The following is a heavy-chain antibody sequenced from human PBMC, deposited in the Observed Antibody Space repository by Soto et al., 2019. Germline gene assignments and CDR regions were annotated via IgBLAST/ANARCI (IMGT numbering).Heavy chain of an antibody. J-gene: IGHJ3*02. CDR3: TTTTAYYDFWSGYSPDAFDI. CDR2: IRSKANSYAT. D-gene: IGHD3-3*01. V-gene: IGHV3-73*01. CDR1: GFTFSGSA. Sequence: EVQLVESGGGLVQPGGSLKLSCAASGFTFSGSAMHWVRQASGKGLEWVGRIRSKANSYATAYAASVKGRFTISRDDSKNTAYLQMNSLKTEDTDVYYCTTTTAYYDFWSGYSPDAFDIWGQGTMVTVSS.